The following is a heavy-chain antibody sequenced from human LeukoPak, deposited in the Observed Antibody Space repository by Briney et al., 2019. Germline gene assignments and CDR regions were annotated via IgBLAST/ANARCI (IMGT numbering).Heavy chain of an antibody. D-gene: IGHD2-2*01. V-gene: IGHV4-39*01. J-gene: IGHJ5*02. Sequence: KPSETLSLTCTVSGCSISSSSYYWGWIRQPPGKGLEWIASIYYSRSTYYSGSTYYNPSLKSRVTISVDTSKNQFSLKLNSVTAADTAVYYCARGYEEPTARSLNWFDPWGQGTLVTVSS. CDR1: GCSISSSSYY. CDR2: IYYSRSTYYSGST. CDR3: ARGYEEPTARSLNWFDP.